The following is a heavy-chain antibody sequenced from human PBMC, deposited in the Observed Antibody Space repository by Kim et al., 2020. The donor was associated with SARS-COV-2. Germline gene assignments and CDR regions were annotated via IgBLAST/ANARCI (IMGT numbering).Heavy chain of an antibody. D-gene: IGHD1-7*01. Sequence: DSVKGRFTISRDKSKNTLYLQMNSLRAEDTAVYYCARDSLTGTTNGGFDPWGQGTLVTVSS. CDR3: ARDSLTGTTNGGFDP. V-gene: IGHV3-30*01. J-gene: IGHJ5*02.